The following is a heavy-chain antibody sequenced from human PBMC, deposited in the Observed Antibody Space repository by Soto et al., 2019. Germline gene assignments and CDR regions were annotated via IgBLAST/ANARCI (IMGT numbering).Heavy chain of an antibody. CDR2: ISYDGSNI. D-gene: IGHD6-13*01. CDR3: AKDQYSSSWYGGEYGMDV. J-gene: IGHJ6*02. CDR1: GFTFSSYG. V-gene: IGHV3-30*18. Sequence: GGSLRLSCAASGFTFSSYGMHWVRQAPGKGLEWVAVISYDGSNIYYADSVKGRFTISRDNSKNTLYLHMHSLRAEDTAVYYCAKDQYSSSWYGGEYGMDVWGQGTTVTVSS.